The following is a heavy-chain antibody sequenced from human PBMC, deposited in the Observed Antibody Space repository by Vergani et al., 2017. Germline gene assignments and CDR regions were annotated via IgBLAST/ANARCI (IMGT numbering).Heavy chain of an antibody. D-gene: IGHD3-22*01. J-gene: IGHJ4*02. CDR3: ARGHDSSGYYYDY. CDR2: IYHSGST. Sequence: QLQLQESGSGLVKPSQTLSLTCAVSGGSISSGGYSWSWIRQPPGKGLEWIGYIYHSGSTYYNPSLKSRVTISVDRSKNRFSLKLGSVTAADTAVYYCARGHDSSGYYYDYWGQGTLVTVSS. V-gene: IGHV4-30-2*01. CDR1: GGSISSGGYS.